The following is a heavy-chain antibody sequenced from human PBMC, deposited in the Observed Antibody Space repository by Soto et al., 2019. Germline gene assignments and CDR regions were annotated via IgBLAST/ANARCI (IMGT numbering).Heavy chain of an antibody. CDR2: IYPGDSET. CDR1: GYNFTTFW. V-gene: IGHV5-51*01. CDR3: ARLGFPGAIYFDS. Sequence: PGESLKISCKGSGYNFTTFWIGWVRQMPGKGLEWMGIIYPGDSETKYSPDFEGQVTISADRSTNTDYLQWRSLRASDTAMYYCARLGFPGAIYFDSWGLGTLVTVSS. J-gene: IGHJ4*02.